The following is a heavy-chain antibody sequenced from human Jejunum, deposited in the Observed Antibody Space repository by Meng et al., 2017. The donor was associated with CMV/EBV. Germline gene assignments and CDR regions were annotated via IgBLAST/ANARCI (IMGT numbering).Heavy chain of an antibody. J-gene: IGHJ4*02. D-gene: IGHD3-22*01. CDR1: FTVSSYA. V-gene: IGHV3-23*01. CDR3: AKDGWEYYYDSSGHYAD. CDR2: INGRGGGT. Sequence: FTVSSYALSGVRQAPGKGLEWVSVINGRGGGTYYADSVKGRFTISRDNSKNTVYLQMNSLRAEDTAIYYCAKDGWEYYYDSSGHYADWGQGTLVTVSS.